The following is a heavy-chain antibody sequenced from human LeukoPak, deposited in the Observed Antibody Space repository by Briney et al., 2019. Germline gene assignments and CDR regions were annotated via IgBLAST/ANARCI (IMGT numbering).Heavy chain of an antibody. CDR1: GVSISSSTYY. V-gene: IGHV3-23*01. D-gene: IGHD2-15*01. CDR3: AKDHEFCSSGSCSRGYFDF. J-gene: IGHJ4*02. Sequence: PSETLSLTCTVSGVSISSSTYYWGWIRQPPGKGLEWVATITGSGGRTHYADSVKGRFTISRDNSKNTLYLQMNSLRAEDTAVYYCAKDHEFCSSGSCSRGYFDFWGQGTLVTVSS. CDR2: ITGSGGRT.